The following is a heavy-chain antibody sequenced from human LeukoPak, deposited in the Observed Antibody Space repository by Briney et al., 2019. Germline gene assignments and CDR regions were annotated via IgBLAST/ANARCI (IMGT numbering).Heavy chain of an antibody. J-gene: IGHJ4*02. CDR3: AREILAPGKTLDY. V-gene: IGHV3-74*01. Sequence: PGGSLRLSCAASGFTFSTYPMHWVRQVPGKGLVWVSRINDDGRYTVYADSVKGRFTISRDNAKNTLYLQMNSLRAEDTAVYYCAREILAPGKTLDYWGQGALVTVSS. CDR1: GFTFSTYP. CDR2: INDDGRYT.